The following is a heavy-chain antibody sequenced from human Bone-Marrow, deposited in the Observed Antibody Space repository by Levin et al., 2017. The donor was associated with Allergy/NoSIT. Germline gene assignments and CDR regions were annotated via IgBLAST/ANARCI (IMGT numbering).Heavy chain of an antibody. J-gene: IGHJ4*02. CDR3: TTPDPYSYGYPYDS. Sequence: GGSLRLSCTTSGFTFTNAWMSWVRQAPGKGLEWVGRIKSEDDGGTADYAGPVKGRFTISRDDSENTLYLEMNSLKTEDTAVYYCTTPDPYSYGYPYDSWGQGTLVTVSS. V-gene: IGHV3-15*01. CDR1: GFTFTNAW. D-gene: IGHD5-18*01. CDR2: IKSEDDGGTA.